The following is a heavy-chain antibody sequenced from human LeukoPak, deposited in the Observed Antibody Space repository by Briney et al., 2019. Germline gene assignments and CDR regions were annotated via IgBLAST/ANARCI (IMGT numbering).Heavy chain of an antibody. CDR2: INPSGGST. CDR3: ARGSTYYYDSSGYYPNWFDP. V-gene: IGHV1-46*01. CDR1: GYTFTSYY. J-gene: IGHJ5*02. D-gene: IGHD3-22*01. Sequence: ASVKVSCKASGYTFTSYYMHWVRQAPGQGLEWMGIINPSGGSTSYAQKFQGRVTMTRDTSTSTVYMELSSLRSEDTAVYYCARGSTYYYDSSGYYPNWFDPWGQGTLVTVSS.